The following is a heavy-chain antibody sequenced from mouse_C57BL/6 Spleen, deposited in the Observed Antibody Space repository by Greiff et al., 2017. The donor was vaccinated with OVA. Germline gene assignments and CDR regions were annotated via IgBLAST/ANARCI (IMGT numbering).Heavy chain of an antibody. CDR3: ARSGYYGNYDYFDY. V-gene: IGHV1-64*01. D-gene: IGHD2-1*01. CDR2: IHPNSGST. Sequence: QVQLQQPGAELVRPGSSVKLSCKASGYTFTSYWMHWVKQRPGQGLEWIGMIHPNSGSTNYNEKFKSKATLTVDKSSSTAYMQLSSLTSEDSAVYYCARSGYYGNYDYFDYWGQGTTLTVSS. CDR1: GYTFTSYW. J-gene: IGHJ2*01.